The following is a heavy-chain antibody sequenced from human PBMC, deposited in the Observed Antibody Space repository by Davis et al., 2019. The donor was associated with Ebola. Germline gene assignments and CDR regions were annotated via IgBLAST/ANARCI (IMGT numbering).Heavy chain of an antibody. V-gene: IGHV4-59*03. J-gene: IGHJ4*02. CDR2: IYYTGNA. Sequence: PGGSLRLSCTVSGGSISSHYWSWIRQPPGKGLEWIGSIYYTGNAYYNSSLASRATISVDTSKNQFSLKLTSVTAADTAMYYCSERGSSVWGQGALVTVSS. CDR1: GGSISSHY. D-gene: IGHD3-10*01. CDR3: SERGSSV.